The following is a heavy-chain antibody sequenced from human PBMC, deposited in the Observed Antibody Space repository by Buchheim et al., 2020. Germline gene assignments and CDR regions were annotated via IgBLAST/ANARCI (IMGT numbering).Heavy chain of an antibody. D-gene: IGHD6-19*01. CDR3: AKGGNGRVAVAADYYYYGMDV. J-gene: IGHJ6*02. Sequence: VQLLESGGGLVQPGGSLRLSCAASGFTFSSYAMSWVRQAPGKGLEWVSAISGSGGSTYYADSVKGRFTISRDNSKNTLYLQMNSLRAEDTAVYYCAKGGNGRVAVAADYYYYGMDVWGQGTT. CDR1: GFTFSSYA. V-gene: IGHV3-23*01. CDR2: ISGSGGST.